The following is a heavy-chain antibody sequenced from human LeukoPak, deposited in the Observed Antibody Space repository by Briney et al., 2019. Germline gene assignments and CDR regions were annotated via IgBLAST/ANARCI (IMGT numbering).Heavy chain of an antibody. V-gene: IGHV1-2*02. CDR1: GYTFTGYH. CDR3: ARNTNYFGSGNSFDY. J-gene: IGHJ4*02. D-gene: IGHD3-10*01. CDR2: INHNTGDT. Sequence: ASVKVSCKASGYTFTGYHMHWVRQAPGQGLEWMGWINHNTGDTNYAQKFQGRVTMTRDTSIDTAYMELSRLKTDDAAVYYCARNTNYFGSGNSFDYWGQGTLVTVSS.